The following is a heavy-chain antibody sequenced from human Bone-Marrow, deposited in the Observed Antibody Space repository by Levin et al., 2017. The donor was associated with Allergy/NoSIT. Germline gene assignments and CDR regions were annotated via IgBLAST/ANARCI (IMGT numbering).Heavy chain of an antibody. CDR3: ARSSSGFEDAFDI. CDR2: IYYSGST. Sequence: SETLSLTCTVSGGSISSSSYYWGWIRQPPGKGLEWIGSIYYSGSTYYNPSLKSRVTISVDTSKNQFSLKLSSVTAADTAVYYCARSSSGFEDAFDIWGQGTMVTVSS. V-gene: IGHV4-39*01. D-gene: IGHD6-19*01. CDR1: GGSISSSSYY. J-gene: IGHJ3*02.